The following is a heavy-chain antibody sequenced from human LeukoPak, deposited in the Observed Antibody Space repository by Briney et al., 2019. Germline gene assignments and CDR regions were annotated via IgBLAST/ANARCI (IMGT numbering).Heavy chain of an antibody. V-gene: IGHV1-2*02. CDR3: AREEVMEYSGYDLTQNYYYYGMDV. CDR1: GYTFTAFY. CDR2: INPNSGGT. D-gene: IGHD5-12*01. Sequence: AASVTVSCKASGYTFTAFYVHWVRQAPGQGLEWMGCINPNSGGTNYAQKFQGRVTITRDTSISTAFMELSKLGFDDTAVYFCAREEVMEYSGYDLTQNYYYYGMDVWGQGTTVTVSS. J-gene: IGHJ6*02.